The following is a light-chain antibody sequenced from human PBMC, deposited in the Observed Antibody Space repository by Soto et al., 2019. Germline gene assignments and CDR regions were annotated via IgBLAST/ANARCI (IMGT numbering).Light chain of an antibody. CDR1: SSNIGSNY. Sequence: QSVLTQPPSASGTPGQRVTISCSGSSSNIGSNYVYWYQQLPGTAPKLLIYRNNQRPSGVPDRFSGSKSGTSASLAISGLRSEDEADYYCAAWDDSLSAPCVVFGGGTKLTVL. J-gene: IGLJ2*01. CDR3: AAWDDSLSAPCVV. CDR2: RNN. V-gene: IGLV1-47*01.